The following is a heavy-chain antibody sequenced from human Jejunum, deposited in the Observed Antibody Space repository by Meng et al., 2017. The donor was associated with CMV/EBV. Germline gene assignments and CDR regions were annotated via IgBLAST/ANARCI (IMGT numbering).Heavy chain of an antibody. J-gene: IGHJ3*01. D-gene: IGHD4-17*01. CDR1: GFALNTRN. CDR3: ARDLYYGDPAAFDL. V-gene: IGHV3-21*01. Sequence: SGFALNTRNMNGVRQAPGEGLEWVSSISFTTNYIYYTDSVRGRFTISRDNTKNSLYLQMDSLRAEDTAVYYCARDLYYGDPAAFDLWGQGTMVTVSS. CDR2: ISFTTNYI.